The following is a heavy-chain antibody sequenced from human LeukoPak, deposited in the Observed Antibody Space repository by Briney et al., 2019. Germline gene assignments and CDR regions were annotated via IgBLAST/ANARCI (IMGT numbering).Heavy chain of an antibody. CDR1: GDSFYTYY. D-gene: IGHD6-6*01. CDR3: ASPARHCNS. Sequence: SETLSLTCTVSGDSFYTYYWSWIRQPPGKGLEYISYIYHSGDTYYNPSHKSRLTMSVGTSNKQFSMRLSAVTAADTAVYNGASPARHCNSWGQGILVSVSS. CDR2: IYHSGDT. V-gene: IGHV4-59*01. J-gene: IGHJ4*02.